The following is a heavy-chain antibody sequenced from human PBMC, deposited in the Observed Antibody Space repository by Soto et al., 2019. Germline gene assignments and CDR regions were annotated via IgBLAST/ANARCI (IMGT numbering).Heavy chain of an antibody. CDR3: ARATYDSSTYYLDY. V-gene: IGHV4-30-4*01. D-gene: IGHD3-22*01. J-gene: IGHJ4*02. CDR1: GASISGGDYY. Sequence: SETLSLTCTVSGASISGGDYYWTWIRQPPGKGLEWIGSIYYTGNTYSNPSLESRLSISVDPSNNQFALRLTSVTAPDTAIYYCARATYDSSTYYLDYWGQGTLVTVSS. CDR2: IYYTGNT.